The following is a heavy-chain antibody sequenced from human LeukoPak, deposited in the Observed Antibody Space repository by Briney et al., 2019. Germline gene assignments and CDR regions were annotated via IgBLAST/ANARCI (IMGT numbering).Heavy chain of an antibody. CDR2: IFYSGST. CDR1: GGSINNYY. Sequence: SETLSLTCTVSGGSINNYYWSWIRQPPGKGLEWIGYIFYSGSTNYNPSLKSRVTVSVDTSKNQFSLKLSSVTAADSAVYYCARDNGAFGGVVALGGMDVRGQGTTVTVSS. D-gene: IGHD3-16*02. V-gene: IGHV4-59*01. CDR3: ARDNGAFGGVVALGGMDV. J-gene: IGHJ6*02.